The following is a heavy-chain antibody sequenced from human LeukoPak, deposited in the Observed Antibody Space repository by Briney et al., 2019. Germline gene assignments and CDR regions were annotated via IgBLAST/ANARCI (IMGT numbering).Heavy chain of an antibody. Sequence: SDTLSLTCTVSGGSISSSNYYWAWIRQPPGKGLEWIGSIYYSGSTYYNPSLKSRVTISEDTSKNQLSLKLSSVTAADTAVYYCARQYSGNYNFDYWGQGTLVTVSS. J-gene: IGHJ4*02. D-gene: IGHD3-3*01. V-gene: IGHV4-39*01. CDR1: GGSISSSNYY. CDR2: IYYSGST. CDR3: ARQYSGNYNFDY.